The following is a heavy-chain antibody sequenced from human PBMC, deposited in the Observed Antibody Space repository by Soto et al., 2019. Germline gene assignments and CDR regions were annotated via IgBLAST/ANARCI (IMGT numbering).Heavy chain of an antibody. J-gene: IGHJ4*02. CDR2: ISYDGSNK. CDR3: ARDLSAYCGGDCYWAFDY. V-gene: IGHV3-30-3*01. D-gene: IGHD2-21*02. Sequence: QVQLVEAGGGVVQPGRSLRLSCAASGFTFSSYAMHWGRQAPGKGLEWVAVISYDGSNKYYADSVKGRFTISRDNSKNTLYLQMNSLRAEDTAVYYCARDLSAYCGGDCYWAFDYWGQGTLVTVSS. CDR1: GFTFSSYA.